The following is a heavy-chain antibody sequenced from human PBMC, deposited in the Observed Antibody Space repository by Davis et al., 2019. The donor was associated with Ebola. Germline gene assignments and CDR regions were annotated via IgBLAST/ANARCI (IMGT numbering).Heavy chain of an antibody. D-gene: IGHD5-12*01. CDR3: ARDRGYSVLWFDP. J-gene: IGHJ5*02. CDR2: INHSGST. CDR1: GGSFSGYY. V-gene: IGHV4-34*01. Sequence: SETLSLTCAVYGGSFSGYYWSWIRQPPGKGLEWIGEINHSGSTNYNPSLKSRVTISVDTSKNQFSLKLSSVTAADTAVYYCARDRGYSVLWFDPWGQGTLVTVSS.